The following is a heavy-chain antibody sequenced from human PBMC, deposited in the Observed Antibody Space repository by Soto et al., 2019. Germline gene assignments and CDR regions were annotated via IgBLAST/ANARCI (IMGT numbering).Heavy chain of an antibody. D-gene: IGHD3-22*01. V-gene: IGHV4-30-4*01. Sequence: PSETLSLTCTVSGGSISSGDYYWSWIRRPPGKGLEWIGYISYSGLTYYNPSLKSRVTISVDTSNKQFSLKLSSVTAADTAVYYPARAGFRESNGSYYFDYWGQGIPVTVS. CDR2: ISYSGLT. CDR3: ARAGFRESNGSYYFDY. J-gene: IGHJ4*02. CDR1: GGSISSGDYY.